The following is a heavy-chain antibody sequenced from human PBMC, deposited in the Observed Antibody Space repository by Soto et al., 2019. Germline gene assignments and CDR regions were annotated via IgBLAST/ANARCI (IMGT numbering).Heavy chain of an antibody. Sequence: GSLRLSCAASRFTFSDYYMSWIRQAPGKGLEWVSYISSSSSYTNYADSVKGRFTISRDNAKNSLYLQMNSLRAEDTAVYYCARARITGTTDYYYDLDVWGQGTTVTVSS. CDR1: RFTFSDYY. J-gene: IGHJ6*02. D-gene: IGHD1-20*01. CDR3: ARARITGTTDYYYDLDV. CDR2: ISSSSSYT. V-gene: IGHV3-11*06.